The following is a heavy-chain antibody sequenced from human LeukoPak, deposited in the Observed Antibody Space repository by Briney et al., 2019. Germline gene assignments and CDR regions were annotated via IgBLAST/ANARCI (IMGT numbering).Heavy chain of an antibody. D-gene: IGHD3-10*01. CDR3: ARGFPSPDKRPC. CDR1: GFTFSSYA. CDR2: ISSNGGST. V-gene: IGHV3-64*01. J-gene: IGHJ4*02. Sequence: GGSLRLSCAASGFTFSSYAMHWVRQAPGKGLEYVSAISSNGGSTYYANSVKGRFTIPRDNSKNTLYLQVGSLRAEDMAVYYCARGFPSPDKRPCWGQGTLVTVSS.